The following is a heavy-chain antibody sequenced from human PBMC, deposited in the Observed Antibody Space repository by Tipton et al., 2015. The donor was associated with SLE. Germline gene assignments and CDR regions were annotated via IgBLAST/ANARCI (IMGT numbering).Heavy chain of an antibody. Sequence: TLSLTCSVSGGSISSSSYYRAWIRQPPGKGLEWIGSIYYSGRTYYNPSLKSRVTMSADTSKNQFSLKLSSVTAADTAVYFCARHGNFYVSGSYPSWFDPWGQGTLVTVSS. D-gene: IGHD3-10*01. CDR1: GGSISSSSYY. CDR3: ARHGNFYVSGSYPSWFDP. V-gene: IGHV4-39*07. J-gene: IGHJ5*02. CDR2: IYYSGRT.